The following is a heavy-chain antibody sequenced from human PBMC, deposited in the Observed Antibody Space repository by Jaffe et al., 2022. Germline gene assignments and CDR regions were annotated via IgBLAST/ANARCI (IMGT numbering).Heavy chain of an antibody. CDR3: AKGGSQKGLYDFWSGYYYYMDV. V-gene: IGHV3-43*01. CDR2: ISWDGGST. D-gene: IGHD3-3*01. CDR1: GFTFDDYT. Sequence: EVQLVESGGVVVQPGGSLRLSCAASGFTFDDYTMHWVRQAPGKGLEWVSLISWDGGSTYYADSVKGRFTISRDNSKNSLYLQMNSLRTEDTALYYCAKGGSQKGLYDFWSGYYYYMDVWGKGTTVTVSS. J-gene: IGHJ6*03.